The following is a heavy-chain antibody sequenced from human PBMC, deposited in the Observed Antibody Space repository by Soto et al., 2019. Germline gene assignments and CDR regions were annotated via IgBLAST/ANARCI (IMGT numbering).Heavy chain of an antibody. J-gene: IGHJ4*02. CDR2: IYYSGST. Sequence: PSETLSLTCTVSGGSISSYYWSWIRQPPGKGLEWIGYIYYSGSTNYNPSLKSRVTISVDTSKNQFSLKLSSVTAADTALYYCASGPLDLEGELFDYWGQGTLVTVSS. CDR1: GGSISSYY. D-gene: IGHD1-7*01. CDR3: ASGPLDLEGELFDY. V-gene: IGHV4-59*01.